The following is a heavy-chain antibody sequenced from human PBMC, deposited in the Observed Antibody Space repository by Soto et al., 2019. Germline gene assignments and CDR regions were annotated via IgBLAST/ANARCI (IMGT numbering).Heavy chain of an antibody. CDR3: TRDRDIYGGYDY. CDR1: GFTFGDYA. CDR2: IRSKAYGGTT. Sequence: GGSLRLSCTASGFTFGDYAMSWVRQAPGKGLEWVGFIRSKAYGGTTEYAASVKGRFTISRDDSKSIAYLQMNSLKTEDTAVYYCTRDRDIYGGYDYWGQGTLVTVSS. J-gene: IGHJ4*02. V-gene: IGHV3-49*04. D-gene: IGHD5-12*01.